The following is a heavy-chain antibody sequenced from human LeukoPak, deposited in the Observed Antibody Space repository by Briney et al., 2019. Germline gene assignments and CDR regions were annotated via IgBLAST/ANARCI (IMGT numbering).Heavy chain of an antibody. CDR2: ISSSGSTI. CDR1: GFTISDYY. D-gene: IGHD3-22*01. CDR3: ARDHSREYYYDSSGYYGILDY. J-gene: IGHJ4*02. Sequence: GGSLRLSCAASGFTISDYYMSWIRQAPGKGLEWVSYISSSGSTIYYADSVKGRFTISRDNAKNSLYLQTNSLRAEDTAVYYCARDHSREYYYDSSGYYGILDYWGQGTLVTVSS. V-gene: IGHV3-11*04.